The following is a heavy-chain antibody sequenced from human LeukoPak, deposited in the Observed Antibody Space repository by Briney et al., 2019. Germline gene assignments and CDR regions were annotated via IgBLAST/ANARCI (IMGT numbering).Heavy chain of an antibody. V-gene: IGHV3-23*01. J-gene: IGHJ4*02. CDR2: SGSGGST. Sequence: SGSGGSTYYADSVKGRFTISRDNSKNTLYLQMNSLRAEDTAVYYCATDTEMATIGTRDYWGQGTLVTVSS. D-gene: IGHD1-1*01. CDR3: ATDTEMATIGTRDY.